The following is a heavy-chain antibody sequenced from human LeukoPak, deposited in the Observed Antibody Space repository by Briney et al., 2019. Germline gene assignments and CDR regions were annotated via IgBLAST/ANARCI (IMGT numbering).Heavy chain of an antibody. Sequence: HPGGSLRLSCAASGFTFSTYVMHWVRQAPGKGLEYVSAISSNGDNTYYADSVKGRFTISRDNSKNTLYLQMSSLRADDTAVYYCVRGTGYWGQGTLVTVSS. CDR1: GFTFSTYV. J-gene: IGHJ4*02. CDR2: ISSNGDNT. V-gene: IGHV3-64D*06. CDR3: VRGTGY.